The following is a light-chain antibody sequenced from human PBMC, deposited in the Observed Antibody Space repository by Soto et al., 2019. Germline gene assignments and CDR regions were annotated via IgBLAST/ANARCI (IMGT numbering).Light chain of an antibody. J-gene: IGLJ1*01. CDR1: SGSIASNF. V-gene: IGLV6-57*02. CDR3: QSYDGNNYV. CDR2: EHY. Sequence: NFMLTQPQSVSESPGKTVTISCTGSSGSIASNFVQWYQQRPGSAPTAVIYEHYQRPYGVPDRFSGSIDSSANSASLTISGLKTEYEADYYCQSYDGNNYVLGTGTKLTVL.